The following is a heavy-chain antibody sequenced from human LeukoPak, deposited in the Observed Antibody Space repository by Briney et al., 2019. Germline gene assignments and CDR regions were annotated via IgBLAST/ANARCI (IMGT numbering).Heavy chain of an antibody. J-gene: IGHJ5*02. Sequence: AGGSLRLSCAASGFTFSTYAMAWVRQAPGKGLEWVSAFSNSGETHYADSVKGRFTISRDNSKNTLYLQMNSLRAEDTAVYYCAKEAVGSRTNYNWSDPGGQGTLVTVSS. CDR1: GFTFSTYA. D-gene: IGHD6-13*01. CDR3: AKEAVGSRTNYNWSDP. CDR2: FSNSGET. V-gene: IGHV3-23*01.